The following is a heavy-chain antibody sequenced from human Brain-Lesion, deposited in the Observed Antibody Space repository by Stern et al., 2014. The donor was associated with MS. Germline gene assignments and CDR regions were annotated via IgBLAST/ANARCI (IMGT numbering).Heavy chain of an antibody. J-gene: IGHJ6*02. V-gene: IGHV3-7*01. Sequence: EVQLVESGGGLVQPGGSLTISCTAAGFTIGNYWMTWVRQAPGKGLEWVANIKEDGNEKNYVDSVKGRFTISRDNARNSLYLQMNSLRVEDTALYYCARVYNTIYGIVTQRGSGMDVWGQGTTVIVSS. CDR2: IKEDGNEK. CDR3: ARVYNTIYGIVTQRGSGMDV. CDR1: GFTIGNYW. D-gene: IGHD3-3*01.